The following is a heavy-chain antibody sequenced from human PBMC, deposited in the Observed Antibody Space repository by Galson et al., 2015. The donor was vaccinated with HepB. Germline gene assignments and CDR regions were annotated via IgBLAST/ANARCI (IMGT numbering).Heavy chain of an antibody. CDR2: TRNKANSYTT. J-gene: IGHJ6*02. CDR1: GFTFSDHY. CDR3: ASTEPYYDLWSGYPYYYGMDV. Sequence: SLRLSCAASGFTFSDHYMDWVRQAPGKGLEWVGRTRNKANSYTTEYAASVKGRFTISRDDSKNSLYLQMNSLKTEDTAVYYCASTEPYYDLWSGYPYYYGMDVWGQGTTVTVSS. D-gene: IGHD3-3*01. V-gene: IGHV3-72*01.